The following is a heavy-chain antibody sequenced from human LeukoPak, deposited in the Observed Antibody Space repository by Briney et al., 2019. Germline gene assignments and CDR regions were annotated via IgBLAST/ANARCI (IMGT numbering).Heavy chain of an antibody. J-gene: IGHJ4*02. CDR1: GYTFTSYD. CDR3: ARGFGQRITIFGVVTRSSTGDY. V-gene: IGHV1-8*01. CDR2: MNPNSGNT. Sequence: ASVTVSCKASGYTFTSYDINWVRQATGQGLEWMGWMNPNSGNTGYAQKFQGRVTMTRNTSISTAYMELSSLRSEDTAMYYCARGFGQRITIFGVVTRSSTGDYWGQGTLVTVSS. D-gene: IGHD3-3*01.